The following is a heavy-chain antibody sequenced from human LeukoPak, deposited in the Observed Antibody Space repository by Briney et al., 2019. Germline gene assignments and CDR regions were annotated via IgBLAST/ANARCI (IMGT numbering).Heavy chain of an antibody. Sequence: SETLSLTCTVSGGSISSSSYYWGWIRQPPGKGLEWIGSIYYSGSTYYNPSLKSRVAISVDTSKNQFSLKLSSVTAADTAVYYCARLFSGYSYGLGLHWFDPWGQGTLVTVSS. J-gene: IGHJ5*02. D-gene: IGHD5-18*01. CDR2: IYYSGST. CDR3: ARLFSGYSYGLGLHWFDP. CDR1: GGSISSSSYY. V-gene: IGHV4-39*01.